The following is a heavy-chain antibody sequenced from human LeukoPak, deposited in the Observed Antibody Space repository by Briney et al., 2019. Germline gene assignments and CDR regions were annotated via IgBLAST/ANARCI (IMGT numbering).Heavy chain of an antibody. V-gene: IGHV4-4*02. CDR2: IYHSGST. Sequence: SGTLSLTCAVSGGSISSSNWWSWVRQPPGKGLEWIGEIYHSGSTNYNPSLKSRATISVDKSKNQFSLKLSSVTAADTAVYYCARERGAVAGLYGMDVWGQGTTVTVSS. J-gene: IGHJ6*02. CDR1: GGSISSSNW. CDR3: ARERGAVAGLYGMDV. D-gene: IGHD6-19*01.